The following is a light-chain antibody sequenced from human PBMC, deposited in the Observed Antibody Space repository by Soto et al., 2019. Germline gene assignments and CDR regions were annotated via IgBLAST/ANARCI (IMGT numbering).Light chain of an antibody. J-gene: IGLJ1*01. Sequence: QSALTQPASVSGSPGQSITISCTGTSSDVGGYNYVSWYQQHPGKAPKLMIYEVSHRPSGVSNRFSGSKSGNTASLTISGLQAEDEADYYCNSYTSSSTDVFGTGTKLTVL. CDR2: EVS. CDR3: NSYTSSSTDV. CDR1: SSDVGGYNY. V-gene: IGLV2-14*01.